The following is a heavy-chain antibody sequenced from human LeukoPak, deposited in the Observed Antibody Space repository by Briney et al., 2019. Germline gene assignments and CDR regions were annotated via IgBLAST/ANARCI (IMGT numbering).Heavy chain of an antibody. CDR1: GYTFTSYG. Sequence: GASVKVSCKASGYTFTSYGITWVRQAPGQGLEWMGMINPNDGSTSYAQGLRGRVTMTRDTSTSTFYMELSTLRYEDTAIYYCARGSYYYMDVWGKGTTVTISS. J-gene: IGHJ6*03. CDR2: INPNDGST. CDR3: ARGSYYYMDV. V-gene: IGHV1-46*04.